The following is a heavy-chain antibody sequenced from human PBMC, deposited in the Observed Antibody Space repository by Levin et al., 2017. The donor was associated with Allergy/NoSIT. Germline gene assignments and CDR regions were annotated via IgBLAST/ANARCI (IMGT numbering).Heavy chain of an antibody. D-gene: IGHD6-13*01. Sequence: PGGSLRLSCAASGFTFSSYAMHWVRQAPGKGLEWVAVISYDGSNKYYADSVKGRFTISRDNSKNTLYLQMNSLRAEDTAVYYCARGGAAGTWGAYNWFDPWGQGTLVTVSS. CDR3: ARGGAAGTWGAYNWFDP. CDR1: GFTFSSYA. V-gene: IGHV3-30*04. J-gene: IGHJ5*02. CDR2: ISYDGSNK.